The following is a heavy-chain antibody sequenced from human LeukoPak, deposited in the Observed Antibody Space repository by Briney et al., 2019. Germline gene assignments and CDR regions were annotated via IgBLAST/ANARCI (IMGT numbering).Heavy chain of an antibody. Sequence: GGSLRLSCAASGFTFSSYGMHWVRQAPGKGLEWVAVISYDGSNKYYADSVKGRFTISRDNSKNTLYLQMNSLRAEDTAVYDCAKRGEYYYDSSGYGDAFDIWGQGTMVTVSS. V-gene: IGHV3-30*18. J-gene: IGHJ3*02. CDR2: ISYDGSNK. D-gene: IGHD3-22*01. CDR1: GFTFSSYG. CDR3: AKRGEYYYDSSGYGDAFDI.